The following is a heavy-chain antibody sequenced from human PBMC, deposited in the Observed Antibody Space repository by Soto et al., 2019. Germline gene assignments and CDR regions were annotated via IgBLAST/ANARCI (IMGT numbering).Heavy chain of an antibody. J-gene: IGHJ6*02. CDR3: ARDAHSSSWYTGDYYYYYGMDV. Sequence: GGSLRLSCAASGFTVSSNYMNWVRQAPGKGLEWVSIIYSDGTTSYADSVKGRFTISRDNFKNTLHLQMNSLRAEDTAVYYCARDAHSSSWYTGDYYYYYGMDVWGQGTTVTVSS. D-gene: IGHD6-13*01. CDR2: IYSDGTT. CDR1: GFTVSSNY. V-gene: IGHV3-53*01.